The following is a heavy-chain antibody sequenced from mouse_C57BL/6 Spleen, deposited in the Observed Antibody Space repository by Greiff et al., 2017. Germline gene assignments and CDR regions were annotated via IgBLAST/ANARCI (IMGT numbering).Heavy chain of an antibody. Sequence: VQLQQPGTELVQPGASVKLSCKASGYTFTSYWMHWVKQRPGKGLEWIGNINPSNGGTNYNEKFKSKATLTVDKSSSTAYMQLSSLTSEDSAVYYCSREGAYYSNYFDYWGQGTTLTVSS. D-gene: IGHD2-5*01. CDR1: GYTFTSYW. V-gene: IGHV1-53*01. J-gene: IGHJ2*01. CDR3: SREGAYYSNYFDY. CDR2: INPSNGGT.